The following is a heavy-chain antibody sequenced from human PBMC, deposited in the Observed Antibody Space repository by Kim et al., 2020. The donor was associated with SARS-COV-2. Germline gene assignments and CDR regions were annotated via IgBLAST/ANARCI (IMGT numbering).Heavy chain of an antibody. V-gene: IGHV3-33*01. Sequence: GGSLRLSCAASGFTFSSYGMHWVRQAPGKGLEWVAVIWYDGSNKYYADSVKGRFTISRDNSKNTLYLQMNSLRAEDTAVYYCARAPLETYYYYYYGMDVWGQGTTVTVSS. J-gene: IGHJ6*02. CDR1: GFTFSSYG. CDR3: ARAPLETYYYYYYGMDV. CDR2: IWYDGSNK.